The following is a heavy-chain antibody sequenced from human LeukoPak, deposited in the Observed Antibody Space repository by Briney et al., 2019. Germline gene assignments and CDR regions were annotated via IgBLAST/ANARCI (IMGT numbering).Heavy chain of an antibody. CDR2: INPNSGGT. D-gene: IGHD2-2*02. CDR1: GYTFTGYY. J-gene: IGHJ3*02. CDR3: ARVGEEVVVPAAISDAFDI. Sequence: ASVKVSCKASGYTFTGYYMHWVRQAPGQGLEWTGWINPNSGGTNYAQKFQGRVTMTRDTSISTAYMELSRLRSDDTAVYYCARVGEEVVVPAAISDAFDIWGQGTMVTVSS. V-gene: IGHV1-2*02.